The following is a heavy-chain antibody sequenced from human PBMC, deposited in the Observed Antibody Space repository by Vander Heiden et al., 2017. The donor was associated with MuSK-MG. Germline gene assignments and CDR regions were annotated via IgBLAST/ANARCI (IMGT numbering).Heavy chain of an antibody. CDR3: ARTVVVPAAADY. Sequence: EVQLVESGGGLVQPGGSRRLPCAAFGFTVSGSYLSWVRQAPGDGLEWVSVIYSGGSTYYADSVKGRFTISRDNSKNTLYLQMNSLRAEDTAVYYCARTVVVPAAADYWGQGTLVTVSS. D-gene: IGHD2-2*01. J-gene: IGHJ4*02. V-gene: IGHV3-66*01. CDR1: GFTVSGSY. CDR2: IYSGGST.